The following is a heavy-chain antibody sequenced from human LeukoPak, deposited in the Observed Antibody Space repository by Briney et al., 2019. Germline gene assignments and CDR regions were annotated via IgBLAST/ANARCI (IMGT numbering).Heavy chain of an antibody. CDR1: GGSLSFYY. D-gene: IGHD3-22*01. V-gene: IGHV4-34*01. Sequence: SETLSLTCGVYGGSLSFYYWSWIRQSPGKGLEWIAEISQNGDSNYNPSLKSRVTISLDTSKNQLSLKLSSVTAADTAVYYCARGNVWLGDDYYYDTSAHRYAFDIWGQGTMVTVSS. CDR2: ISQNGDS. J-gene: IGHJ3*02. CDR3: ARGNVWLGDDYYYDTSAHRYAFDI.